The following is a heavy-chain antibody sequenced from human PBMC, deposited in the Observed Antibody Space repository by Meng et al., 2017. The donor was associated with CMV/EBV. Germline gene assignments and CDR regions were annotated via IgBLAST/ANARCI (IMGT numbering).Heavy chain of an antibody. Sequence: GESLKISCAASGFTFSSYSMNWVRQAPGKGLEWVSSISSSSSYIYYADSVKGRFTISRDNAKNSLYLQMNSLRAEDTAVYYCARRRGRHSGGGSYYFDYWGQGTRVTVSS. CDR2: ISSSSSYI. D-gene: IGHD4-23*01. CDR1: GFTFSSYS. J-gene: IGHJ4*02. V-gene: IGHV3-21*01. CDR3: ARRRGRHSGGGSYYFDY.